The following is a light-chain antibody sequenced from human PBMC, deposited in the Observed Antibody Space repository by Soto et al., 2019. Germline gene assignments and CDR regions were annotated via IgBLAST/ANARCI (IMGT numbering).Light chain of an antibody. CDR1: QSIGRW. V-gene: IGKV1-5*01. CDR2: DAS. Sequence: DIQMTQSPSTLSAFVGDRVTITCRASQSIGRWLAWYQQQPGKAPKLLIYDASSLESGVPSRFSGSGSVTEFTLTISRLQPDDFATYYCQQYNTYSPERTFGQGTKVEVK. CDR3: QQYNTYSPERT. J-gene: IGKJ1*01.